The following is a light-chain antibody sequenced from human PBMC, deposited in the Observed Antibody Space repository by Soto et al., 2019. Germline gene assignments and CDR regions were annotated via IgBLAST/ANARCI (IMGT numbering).Light chain of an antibody. CDR3: QQYNSYST. J-gene: IGKJ1*01. CDR2: DAS. CDR1: QSVTTW. V-gene: IGKV1-5*01. Sequence: DIQMTQSPSTLSASVGDRVTITCRASQSVTTWLAWYQQKPGKAPRLLIYDASSLESVVPSRFRGSGSGTEFTLTINRLQPDEFATYYCQQYNSYSTFGHGTKVEIK.